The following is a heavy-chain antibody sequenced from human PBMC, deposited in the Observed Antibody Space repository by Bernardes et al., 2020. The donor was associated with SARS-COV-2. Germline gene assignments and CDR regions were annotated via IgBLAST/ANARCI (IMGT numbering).Heavy chain of an antibody. D-gene: IGHD2-8*02. V-gene: IGHV3-21*01. Sequence: GGSLRLSCAASGFTFSDFSMHWVRQTPGEGLVWVSFISTSSRSKYYADSVRGRFTISRDNARNSLYLQMNSLRAEDTGVYYCAKDLTGGSFWGQGTLVSVSS. CDR3: AKDLTGGSF. CDR2: ISTSSRSK. CDR1: GFTFSDFS. J-gene: IGHJ4*02.